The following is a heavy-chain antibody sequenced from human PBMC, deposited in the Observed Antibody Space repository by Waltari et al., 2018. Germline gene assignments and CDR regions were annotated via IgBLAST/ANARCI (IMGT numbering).Heavy chain of an antibody. CDR1: GGSISSSSYY. CDR2: IYYSGST. J-gene: IGHJ4*02. CDR3: ARDGRWLQSGLDY. D-gene: IGHD5-12*01. V-gene: IGHV4-39*07. Sequence: QLQLQESGPGLVKPSETLSLTCTVSGGSISSSSYYWGWIRQPPGKGLEWIGSIYYSGSTYYNPSLKSRVTISVDTSKNQFSLKLSSVTAADTAVYYCARDGRWLQSGLDYWGQGTLVTVSS.